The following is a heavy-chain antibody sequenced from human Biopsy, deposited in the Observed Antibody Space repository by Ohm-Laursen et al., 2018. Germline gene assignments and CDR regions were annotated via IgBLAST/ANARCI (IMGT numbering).Heavy chain of an antibody. Sequence: SLRLSCAASGFTFKDYAMNWIRQTPEKGLEWVSVVGGGGRLTDHTDFADSVRDRFTISRDNSKNKLYLDMINLRAEDTAIYYCARNVRGYNYGLLEYWGQGVMVTVSS. CDR2: VGGGGRLTDHT. CDR3: ARNVRGYNYGLLEY. CDR1: GFTFKDYA. D-gene: IGHD5-18*01. J-gene: IGHJ4*02. V-gene: IGHV3-23*01.